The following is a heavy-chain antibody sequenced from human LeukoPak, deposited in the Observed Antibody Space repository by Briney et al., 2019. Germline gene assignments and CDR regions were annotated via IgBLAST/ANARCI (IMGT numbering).Heavy chain of an antibody. CDR2: IYYSGST. CDR1: GGSISSYY. V-gene: IGHV4-59*01. CDR3: AGKKGNKPPIYYNTYGREV. D-gene: IGHD1/OR15-1a*01. J-gene: IGHJ6*02. Sequence: SETLSLTCTVSGGSISSYYWSWIRQPPGKGLEWIGYIYYSGSTNYNPSLKSRVTISVDTSKNQFSLKLSSVTAADTAVYYCAGKKGNKPPIYYNTYGREVWAQGTTVTVPS.